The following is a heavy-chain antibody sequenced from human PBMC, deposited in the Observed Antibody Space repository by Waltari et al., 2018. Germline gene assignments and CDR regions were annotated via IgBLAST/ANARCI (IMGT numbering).Heavy chain of an antibody. CDR3: ARDTSYARERSGWWFDP. CDR1: GYTFTSHW. Sequence: QVQLVQSGAEVKKPGASVKVSCKSSGYTFTSHWMHWVRQAPGQGPEWMGVINPNGGDTMSAQQKVQGSLTMTRDTSTSTDYIELSSLRSVDTATYYCARDTSYARERSGWWFDPWGPGTLVTVSS. J-gene: IGHJ5*02. CDR2: INPNGGDT. D-gene: IGHD6-19*01. V-gene: IGHV1-46*01.